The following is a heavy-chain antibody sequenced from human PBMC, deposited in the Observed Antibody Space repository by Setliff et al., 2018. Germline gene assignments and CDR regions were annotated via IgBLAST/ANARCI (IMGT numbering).Heavy chain of an antibody. CDR1: GFTFSTYW. CDR3: ARDGGEY. D-gene: IGHD3-16*01. Sequence: GESLRLSCVASGFTFSTYWMSWVHQAPGKRLEWEANIKQDGSEKYYVDSVKGRFTISRDNAKNSLYLQMNSLRAEDTAVYYCARDGGEYWGQGTLVTVSS. V-gene: IGHV3-7*01. CDR2: IKQDGSEK. J-gene: IGHJ4*02.